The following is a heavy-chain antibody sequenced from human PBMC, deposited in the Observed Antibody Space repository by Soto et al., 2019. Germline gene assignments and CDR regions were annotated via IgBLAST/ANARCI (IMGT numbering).Heavy chain of an antibody. CDR1: GGSISSGGYY. D-gene: IGHD6-25*01. CDR3: ARKGGPLYYYYYGMDV. V-gene: IGHV4-31*03. CDR2: IYYSGST. Sequence: PSETLSLTCTVSGGSISSGGYYWSWIRQHPGKGLEWIGYIYYSGSTYYNPSLKSRVTISVDTSKNQFSLKLSSVTAADTAVYYCARKGGPLYYYYYGMDVWGQGTTVTVSS. J-gene: IGHJ6*02.